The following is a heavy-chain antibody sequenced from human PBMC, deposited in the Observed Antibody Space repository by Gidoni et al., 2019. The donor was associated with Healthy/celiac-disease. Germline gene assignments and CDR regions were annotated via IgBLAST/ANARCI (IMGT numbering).Heavy chain of an antibody. D-gene: IGHD6-13*01. CDR1: GFTVSSNY. CDR2: IYSGGST. CDR3: ARVDDGSSWNGAFDY. Sequence: EVQLVETGGGLIKPGGSLRLSCAASGFTVSSNYLSWVRQAPGKGLEWVSVIYSGGSTYYADSVKGRFTISRDNSKNTLYLQMNSLRAEDTAVYYCARVDDGSSWNGAFDYWGQGTLVTVSS. J-gene: IGHJ4*02. V-gene: IGHV3-53*02.